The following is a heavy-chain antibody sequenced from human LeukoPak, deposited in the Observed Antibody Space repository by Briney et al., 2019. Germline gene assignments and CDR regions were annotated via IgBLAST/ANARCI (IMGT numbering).Heavy chain of an antibody. Sequence: LRLSCAASGFIFSDCYMSWIRQPPGKGLEWIGEINHSGSTNYNPSLKSRVTISVDTSKNQFSLKLSSVTAADTAVYYCASGSYYHFDYWGQGTLVTVSS. V-gene: IGHV4-34*01. CDR2: INHSGST. D-gene: IGHD1-26*01. CDR1: GFIFSDCY. CDR3: ASGSYYHFDY. J-gene: IGHJ4*02.